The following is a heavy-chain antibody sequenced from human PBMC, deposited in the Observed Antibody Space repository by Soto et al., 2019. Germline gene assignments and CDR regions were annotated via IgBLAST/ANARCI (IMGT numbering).Heavy chain of an antibody. Sequence: GGSLRLSCAASGFTFSSYGMHWVRQAPGKGLEWVAVIWYDGSNKYYADSVKGRFTISRDNSKNTLYLQMNSLRAEDTAVYYCARWYSSSSPGWYFDYWGQGTLVTVSS. CDR3: ARWYSSSSPGWYFDY. V-gene: IGHV3-33*01. J-gene: IGHJ4*02. CDR2: IWYDGSNK. D-gene: IGHD6-6*01. CDR1: GFTFSSYG.